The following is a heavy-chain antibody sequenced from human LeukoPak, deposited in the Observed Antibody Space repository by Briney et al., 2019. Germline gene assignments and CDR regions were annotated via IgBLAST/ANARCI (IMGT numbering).Heavy chain of an antibody. CDR1: GFTFSSYA. D-gene: IGHD2-8*01. CDR3: ANYTSVGKYCTSGVCSPFDY. V-gene: IGHV3-23*01. J-gene: IGHJ4*02. CDR2: ISDSGDYT. Sequence: GGSLRLSCAGSGFTFSSYAMSSVRQAPGKGLEWVSAISDSGDYTYYADSVKGRFTISRDNSKNTLYMHVNSLRAEDTAVYYCANYTSVGKYCTSGVCSPFDYWGQGTLVTVSS.